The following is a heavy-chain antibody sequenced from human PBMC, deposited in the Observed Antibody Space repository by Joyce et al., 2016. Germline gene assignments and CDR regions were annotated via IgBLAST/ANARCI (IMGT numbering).Heavy chain of an antibody. Sequence: QVQLVASGGGVVQPGRSLSLSCAASGVSFSSYDMYGVRQAPGKGLEWVGFIAHKGNNKYYADCVKGRFTISRENSKNTLYLQMISLRVEDTSLYYCVKTGGSIESWYGNCWGQGTLVTVSS. CDR3: VKTGGSIESWYGNC. J-gene: IGHJ4*02. D-gene: IGHD6-13*01. CDR2: IAHKGNNK. CDR1: GVSFSSYD. V-gene: IGHV3-30*03.